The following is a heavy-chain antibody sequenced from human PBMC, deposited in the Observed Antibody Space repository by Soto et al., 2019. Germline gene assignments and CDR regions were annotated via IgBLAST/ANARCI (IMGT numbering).Heavy chain of an antibody. CDR3: GCRVEDISYDYYGMDV. CDR1: GGSVRSNNW. V-gene: IGHV4-4*02. CDR2: IHHREST. Sequence: PSETLSLTCAVSGGSVRSNNWWFCVRQPPGKGLEWIGEIHHRESTNLNPSLKSRVTISVDRSKNEFSLKVKSVTAADTAVYYCGCRVEDISYDYYGMDVWGQGTTVTVSS. D-gene: IGHD2-15*01. J-gene: IGHJ6*02.